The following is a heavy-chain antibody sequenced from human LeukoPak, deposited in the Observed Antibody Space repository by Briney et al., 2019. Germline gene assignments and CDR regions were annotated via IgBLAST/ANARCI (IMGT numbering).Heavy chain of an antibody. CDR1: GVSISSSNNF. CDR3: ARHEEEDGYNAKTFDF. Sequence: SETLSLTCTVSGVSISSSNNFWGWIRQPPGKGLEWIGSIHYRGTTYYIPSLKSRVTISVDTSKNQISLKVSSVTAADTAVYYCARHEEEDGYNAKTFDFWGQGTLVTVSS. CDR2: IHYRGTT. J-gene: IGHJ4*02. V-gene: IGHV4-39*01. D-gene: IGHD5-24*01.